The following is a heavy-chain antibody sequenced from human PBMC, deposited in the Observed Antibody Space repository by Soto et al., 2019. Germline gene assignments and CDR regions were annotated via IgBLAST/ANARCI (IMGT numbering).Heavy chain of an antibody. V-gene: IGHV3-21*01. CDR2: ISSSSSYI. CDR3: ASFVDIVATIAGGMDV. CDR1: GFTFSSYS. Sequence: LRLSCAASGFTFSSYSMNWVRQAPGKGLEWVSSISSSSSYIYYADSVKGRFTISRDNAKNSLYLQMNSLRAEDTAVYYCASFVDIVATIAGGMDVWGQGTTVTVSS. D-gene: IGHD5-12*01. J-gene: IGHJ6*02.